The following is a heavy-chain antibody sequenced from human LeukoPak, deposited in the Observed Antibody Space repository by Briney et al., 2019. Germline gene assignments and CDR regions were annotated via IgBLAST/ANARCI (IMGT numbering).Heavy chain of an antibody. CDR2: ISWDGGST. CDR3: AKGMEYSSSSGIDY. J-gene: IGHJ4*02. D-gene: IGHD6-6*01. V-gene: IGHV3-43*01. CDR1: GFTFDDYT. Sequence: GGSLRLSCAASGFTFDDYTMHWVRQAPGKGLEWVSLISWDGGSTYYADSVKGRFTISRDNNKNSLYLQMNSLRTEDTALYYCAKGMEYSSSSGIDYWGQGTLVTVSS.